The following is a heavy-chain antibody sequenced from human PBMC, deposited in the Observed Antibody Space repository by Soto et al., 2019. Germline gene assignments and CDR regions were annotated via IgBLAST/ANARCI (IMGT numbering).Heavy chain of an antibody. Sequence: QVQLGQSGAEVKKPGASVKVSCKASGYTFTSYYIHWVRQAPGQGLEWMGIINPSGGDITYAQQFQSRVTMTRATSTSTVYMELSSLRAEDTAVYYWGSDGGYQRFDFWGQGALVTVSS. D-gene: IGHD2-2*01. CDR2: INPSGGDI. V-gene: IGHV1-46*03. CDR3: GSDGGYQRFDF. J-gene: IGHJ4*02. CDR1: GYTFTSYY.